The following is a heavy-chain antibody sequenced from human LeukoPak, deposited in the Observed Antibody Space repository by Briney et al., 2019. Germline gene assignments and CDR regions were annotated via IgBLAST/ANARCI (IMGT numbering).Heavy chain of an antibody. V-gene: IGHV3-74*01. J-gene: IGHJ3*02. Sequence: GGSLRLSCAASGFTVSSNYMSWVRQAPGKGLVWVSRINTDGSSTSYADSVKGRFTISRDNAKNTLYLQMNSLRAEDTAVYYCAIGGAFDIWGQGTMVTVSS. D-gene: IGHD5-12*01. CDR1: GFTVSSNY. CDR3: AIGGAFDI. CDR2: INTDGSST.